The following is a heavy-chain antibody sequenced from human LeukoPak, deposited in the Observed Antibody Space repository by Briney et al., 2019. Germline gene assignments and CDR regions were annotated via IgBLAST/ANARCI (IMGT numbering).Heavy chain of an antibody. CDR2: IKSDGSDK. CDR3: ARDAHEQWQVLGVFSYGMDV. Sequence: GRSLRLSCAASGFTFSTYWMSWVRQAPGKGLEWVAQIKSDGSDKYYVDSVKGRFAISRDNAKNSLYLQMNSLRAEDTAVYYYARDAHEQWQVLGVFSYGMDVWGQGTTVTVSS. J-gene: IGHJ6*02. V-gene: IGHV3-7*04. CDR1: GFTFSTYW. D-gene: IGHD6-19*01.